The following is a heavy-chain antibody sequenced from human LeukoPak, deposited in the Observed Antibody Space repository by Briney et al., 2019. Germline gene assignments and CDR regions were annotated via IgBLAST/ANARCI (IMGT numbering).Heavy chain of an antibody. D-gene: IGHD6-19*01. CDR2: FDPEDGET. CDR3: ATGRRGAVAGIVPYYFDY. J-gene: IGHJ4*02. Sequence: ASVKVSCKVSGYTLNELSMHWVRQAPGKGLEWMGGFDPEDGETIYAQKFQGRVTMTEDTSTDTAYMELSSLRSEDTAVYYCATGRRGAVAGIVPYYFDYWGQGTLVTVSS. CDR1: GYTLNELS. V-gene: IGHV1-24*01.